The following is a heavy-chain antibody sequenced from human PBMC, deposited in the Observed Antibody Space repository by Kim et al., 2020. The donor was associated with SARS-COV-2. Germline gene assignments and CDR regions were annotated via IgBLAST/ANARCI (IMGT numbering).Heavy chain of an antibody. V-gene: IGHV3-7*01. D-gene: IGHD3-10*01. Sequence: YVDSGKGRFTISRDNAKNSLYLQMNSLRVEDTAVYYCARDREGGSGDYYHYWGQGTPVTVSS. CDR3: ARDREGGSGDYYHY. J-gene: IGHJ4*02.